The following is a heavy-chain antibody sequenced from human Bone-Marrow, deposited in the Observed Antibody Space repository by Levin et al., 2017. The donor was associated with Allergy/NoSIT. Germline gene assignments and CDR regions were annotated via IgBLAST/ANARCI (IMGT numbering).Heavy chain of an antibody. D-gene: IGHD1-1*01. CDR1: GFAFGFAFNNYA. J-gene: IGHJ4*02. V-gene: IGHV3-23*01. CDR2: ISGSGGST. Sequence: QAGGSLRLSCVASGFAFGFAFNNYAMSWVRQAPGKGLEWVSAISGSGGSTYYADSMKGRFTISRDNSKDTLYLQMNSLRAEDTAVYYCARDLDTSELFDSWGQGTLVTVAS. CDR3: ARDLDTSELFDS.